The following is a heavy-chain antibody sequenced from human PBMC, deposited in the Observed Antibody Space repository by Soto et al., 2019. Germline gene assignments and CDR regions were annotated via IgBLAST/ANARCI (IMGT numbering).Heavy chain of an antibody. CDR2: IDSSSRTI. J-gene: IGHJ4*02. CDR1: GLSFSTYS. CDR3: ARPVSSRYEVDY. Sequence: VGSLRLSCAVSGLSFSTYSMNWVRQAPGKGLEWVSYIDSSSRTIYYADSLKGRFTVSRDNAKNSLYLQINNLRVEDTAVYYCARPVSSRYEVDYWGQGTLVTVSS. V-gene: IGHV3-48*01. D-gene: IGHD5-12*01.